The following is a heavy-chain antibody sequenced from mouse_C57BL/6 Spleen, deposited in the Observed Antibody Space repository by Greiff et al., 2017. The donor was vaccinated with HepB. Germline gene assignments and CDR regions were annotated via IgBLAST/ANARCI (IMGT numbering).Heavy chain of an antibody. CDR2: ISSGGSYT. Sequence: EVMLVESGGDLVKPGGSLKLSCAASGFTFSSYGMSWVRQTPDKRLEWVATISSGGSYTYYPDSLKGRFTISRDNAKNTLYLQMRSLKSEDTAMYYCARRDSSGYLDYWGQGTTLTVSS. J-gene: IGHJ2*01. CDR3: ARRDSSGYLDY. CDR1: GFTFSSYG. D-gene: IGHD3-2*02. V-gene: IGHV5-6*02.